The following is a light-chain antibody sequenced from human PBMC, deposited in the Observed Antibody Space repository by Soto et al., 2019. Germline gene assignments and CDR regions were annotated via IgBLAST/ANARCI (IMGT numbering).Light chain of an antibody. V-gene: IGKV1-5*03. J-gene: IGKJ1*01. Sequence: EIQMTQSPSTLPASVGDRVTITCRAGQNIHNWLAWYQQKPGKVPKVLIYKASTIDSGVTSRFSGSGSVTEFTLNISSLQPDDCSTYYCQQYNFYWTFGQGTKVEIK. CDR3: QQYNFYWT. CDR1: QNIHNW. CDR2: KAS.